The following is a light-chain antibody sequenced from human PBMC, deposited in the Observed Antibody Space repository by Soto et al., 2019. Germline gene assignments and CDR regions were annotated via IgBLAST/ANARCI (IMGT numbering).Light chain of an antibody. CDR2: AAS. CDR1: QSVSSSY. CDR3: QQYGALPYT. V-gene: IGKV3-20*01. Sequence: IVLTQSPGTLSLSPGERATLSCRASQSVSSSYFAWYQQKPGQAPRLLIYAASRRASGIPDRFSGSGSGTDFTLTINRLEPEDFAVYYCQQYGALPYTFGEGTKREIK. J-gene: IGKJ2*01.